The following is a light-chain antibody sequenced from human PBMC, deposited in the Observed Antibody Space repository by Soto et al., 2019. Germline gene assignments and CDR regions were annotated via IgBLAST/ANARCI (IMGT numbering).Light chain of an antibody. J-gene: IGKJ1*01. Sequence: DIVMPQSPLSLPVTPGEPASISCRSSQSLLHSNGYYYLDWYLQKPGQSPQVLIYLGSHRASGVPDRFSGSGSGTDFTLKISRVEAEDVGVYYCMQALQTPWTFGQGTKVEVK. CDR3: MQALQTPWT. V-gene: IGKV2-28*01. CDR1: QSLLHSNGYYY. CDR2: LGS.